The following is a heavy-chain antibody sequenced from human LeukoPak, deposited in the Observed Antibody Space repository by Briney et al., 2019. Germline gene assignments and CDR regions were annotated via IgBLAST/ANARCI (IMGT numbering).Heavy chain of an antibody. CDR3: AREFMDGSAPDY. Sequence: GGSLRLSCAASGFTFSNNWMSWVRQAPGKGLEWVANIKQDGSEKYYVDSVKGRFTISRDNAKNSLYLQMNSLRAEDTAVYYCAREFMDGSAPDYWGQGTLVTVSS. CDR1: GFTFSNNW. J-gene: IGHJ4*02. CDR2: IKQDGSEK. D-gene: IGHD3-10*01. V-gene: IGHV3-7*01.